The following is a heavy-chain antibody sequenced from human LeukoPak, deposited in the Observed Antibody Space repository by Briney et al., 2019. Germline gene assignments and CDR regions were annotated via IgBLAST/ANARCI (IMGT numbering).Heavy chain of an antibody. CDR2: LNWNGKTT. Sequence: GGSLRLSCSASEFSFDNYGMTWVRQAPGKALGRVSGLNWNGKTTGYADSVRGRFSISRDNAKDSLFLQMDSLRVEGTALYYCARGEQWLDSWGRGTLVTVSS. CDR1: EFSFDNYG. V-gene: IGHV3-20*04. CDR3: ARGEQWLDS. D-gene: IGHD6-19*01. J-gene: IGHJ4*02.